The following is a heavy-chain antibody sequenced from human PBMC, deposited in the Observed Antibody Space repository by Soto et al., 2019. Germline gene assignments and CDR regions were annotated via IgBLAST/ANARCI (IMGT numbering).Heavy chain of an antibody. CDR2: TIPIFGTA. D-gene: IGHD1-26*01. CDR3: ARDSGGVIVGATSFDY. V-gene: IGHV1-69*06. J-gene: IGHJ4*02. CDR1: GGTFSSYA. Sequence: QVQLVQSGAEVKKPGSSVKVSCKASGGTFSSYAISWVRQAPGQGLEWMGGTIPIFGTANYAQKFQGRVTITADKSTSTAYMELSSLRSEDTAVYYCARDSGGVIVGATSFDYWGQGTLFTVSS.